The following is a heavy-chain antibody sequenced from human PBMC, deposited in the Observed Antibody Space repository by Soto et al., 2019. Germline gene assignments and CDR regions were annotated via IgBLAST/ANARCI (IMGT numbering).Heavy chain of an antibody. CDR3: AHRSRGYAYYFDQ. D-gene: IGHD1-1*01. J-gene: IGHJ4*02. CDR1: GYTFTSYD. Sequence: QVQLVQSGAEVKKPGASVKVSCKASGYTFTSYDINWVRQATGQGLEWMGWMNPNSGNTAYAQKFQGRVTMTRNTSISTAYMELSSLRSEDTATYYCAHRSRGYAYYFDQWGQGTLVTVSS. V-gene: IGHV1-8*01. CDR2: MNPNSGNT.